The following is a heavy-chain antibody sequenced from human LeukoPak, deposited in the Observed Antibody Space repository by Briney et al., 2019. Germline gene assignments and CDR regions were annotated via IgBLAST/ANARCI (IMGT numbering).Heavy chain of an antibody. D-gene: IGHD3-22*01. CDR2: ISGGGGST. V-gene: IGHV3-23*01. J-gene: IGHJ4*02. CDR1: GFTFSSYA. CDR3: AKVKGKWLLMYGFDY. Sequence: PGGSLRLSCAASGFTFSSYAMSWVRQAPGKGLEWVSAISGGGGSTYYADSVKGRFTISRDNSKYTLYLQMNSLRAEDTAVYYCAKVKGKWLLMYGFDYWGQGTLVTVSS.